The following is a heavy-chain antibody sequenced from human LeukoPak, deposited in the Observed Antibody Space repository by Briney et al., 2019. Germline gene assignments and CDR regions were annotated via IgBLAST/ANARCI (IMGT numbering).Heavy chain of an antibody. J-gene: IGHJ4*02. Sequence: PGGSLRLSCAASGFTFSSYSMNWVRQAPGKGLEWVSYISSSSSTIYYADSVKGRFTISRDNAKNSLYLQMNSLRAEDTAVYYCARDGLVVPAASWMWEGQVESEAFEYWGQGTLVTVSS. CDR2: ISSSSSTI. D-gene: IGHD2-2*01. CDR3: ARDGLVVPAASWMWEGQVESEAFEY. CDR1: GFTFSSYS. V-gene: IGHV3-48*01.